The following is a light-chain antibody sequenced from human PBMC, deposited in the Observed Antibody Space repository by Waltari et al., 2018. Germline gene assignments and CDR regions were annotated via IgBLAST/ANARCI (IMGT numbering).Light chain of an antibody. V-gene: IGKV3D-15*01. CDR1: QSVAIT. CDR3: QQYNNWLEIT. J-gene: IGKJ3*01. Sequence: VMTQSPTTLSVSPGERATLSCWASQSVAITLAWYQQKRGQAPRLIIYGASTRGTGIPARLIGSGSRTEFTLTISCLQSEDFASYDCQQYNNWLEITFGPGTKVDIK. CDR2: GAS.